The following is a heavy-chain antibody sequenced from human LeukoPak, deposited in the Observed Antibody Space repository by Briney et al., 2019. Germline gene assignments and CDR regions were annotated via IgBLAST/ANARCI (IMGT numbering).Heavy chain of an antibody. CDR3: ARASVTYYYYYYMDV. CDR2: IHYSGST. CDR1: GGSITNYY. Sequence: PSETLSLTCTVSGGSITNYYWTWIRQPPGKGLEWIGYIHYSGSTNYNPSLKSRVTISVDTSKNQFSLKLSSVTAADTAVYYCARASVTYYYYYYMDVWGKGTTVTVSS. D-gene: IGHD4-11*01. V-gene: IGHV4-59*01. J-gene: IGHJ6*03.